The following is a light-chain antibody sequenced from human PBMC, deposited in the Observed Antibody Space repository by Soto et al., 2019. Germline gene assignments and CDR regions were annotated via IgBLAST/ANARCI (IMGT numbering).Light chain of an antibody. CDR2: EVS. Sequence: QSALAQPPSASGSPGQTVTISCAGTSSDVGGYDYVSWYQQHPGEAPKLIIYEVSKRPSGVPDRFSGSKSGNTASLTVSGLQAEDEADYHCSSYAGGKNCYVFGTGTKVTVL. CDR1: SSDVGGYDY. CDR3: SSYAGGKNCYV. J-gene: IGLJ1*01. V-gene: IGLV2-8*01.